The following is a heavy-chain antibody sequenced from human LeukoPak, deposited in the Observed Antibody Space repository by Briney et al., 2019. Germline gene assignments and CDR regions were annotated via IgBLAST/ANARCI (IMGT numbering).Heavy chain of an antibody. CDR2: IIGSGGRT. D-gene: IGHD5-18*01. CDR1: GFTFSSYA. CDR3: AKGATKYSYGGTNY. Sequence: GGSLRLSCAASGFTFSSYAMSWVRQAPGKGLELVSAIIGSGGRTYYADSVKGRFTISRDNPKNTLYLKINSLRAEDTAVYYCAKGATKYSYGGTNYWGQGTLVTVSS. V-gene: IGHV3-23*01. J-gene: IGHJ4*02.